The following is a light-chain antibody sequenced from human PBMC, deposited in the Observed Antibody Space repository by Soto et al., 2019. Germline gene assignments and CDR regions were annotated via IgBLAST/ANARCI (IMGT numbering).Light chain of an antibody. CDR1: QSISNW. CDR3: QQYNSDSPWT. J-gene: IGKJ1*01. Sequence: DIQMTQSPSTLSASVGDRVTITCRASQSISNWLAWYQQKPGKAPNLLIFGASSLESGVPSRLSGSGSGTEFTLTISSLQPDDFGTYYCQQYNSDSPWTFGQETQVEIK. CDR2: GAS. V-gene: IGKV1-5*01.